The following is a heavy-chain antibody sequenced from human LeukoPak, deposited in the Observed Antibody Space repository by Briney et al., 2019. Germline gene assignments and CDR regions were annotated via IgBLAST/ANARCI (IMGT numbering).Heavy chain of an antibody. Sequence: PGGSLRLSCAASGFTFSSCGMHWVRQAPGKGLEWVAIKSHDGTNKYYADSVKGRFTISRDNSKNTMYLQMNSLRAEVTAMYYCARAPMSYDSSGFGGAFDIWGQGTMVTVSS. CDR2: KSHDGTNK. CDR1: GFTFSSCG. D-gene: IGHD3-22*01. CDR3: ARAPMSYDSSGFGGAFDI. J-gene: IGHJ3*02. V-gene: IGHV3-30*03.